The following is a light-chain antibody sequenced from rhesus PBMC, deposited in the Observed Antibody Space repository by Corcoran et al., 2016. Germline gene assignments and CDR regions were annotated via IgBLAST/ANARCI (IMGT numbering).Light chain of an antibody. J-gene: IGKJ1*01. CDR1: QCVSNN. CDR3: QQFNNRWT. CDR2: YAT. Sequence: EIVMTQSPATLSLSLGERATLSCRARQCVSNNSAWYQQKPGQAPRLLIYYATHRATGIPDRVSGRGSGPEFPLTISSLESEEVGIYYCQQFNNRWTVGQGTKVEIK. V-gene: IGKV3-35*01.